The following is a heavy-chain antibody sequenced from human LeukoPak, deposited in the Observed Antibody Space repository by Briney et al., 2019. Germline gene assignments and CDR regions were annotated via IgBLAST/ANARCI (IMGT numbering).Heavy chain of an antibody. D-gene: IGHD1-20*01. J-gene: IGHJ4*02. V-gene: IGHV1-2*02. CDR3: VRDRYDITGKPFDT. CDR1: GYTFTDYY. Sequence: ASVKVSCKASGYTFTDYYIQWVRQAPGQGLEWMGWINGNSGSTNYAQQFQGRVTMTRDTSIRTAYMELNNLTSDDTAVYYCVRDRYDITGKPFDTWGQGTLVTVSS. CDR2: INGNSGST.